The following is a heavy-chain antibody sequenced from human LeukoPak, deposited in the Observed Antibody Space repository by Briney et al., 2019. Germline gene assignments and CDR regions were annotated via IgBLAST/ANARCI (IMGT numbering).Heavy chain of an antibody. CDR3: ARDAGYGYDRFDY. Sequence: GGSLRLSCAASGFTFSSYWMAWVRQAPGKGLEWVANIKEDGSDKNYVESLKGRFTISRDNAKNSLYLQMDSLRAEDTAVYYCARDAGYGYDRFDYWGQGTQVTVSS. CDR1: GFTFSSYW. CDR2: IKEDGSDK. V-gene: IGHV3-7*01. D-gene: IGHD5-18*01. J-gene: IGHJ4*02.